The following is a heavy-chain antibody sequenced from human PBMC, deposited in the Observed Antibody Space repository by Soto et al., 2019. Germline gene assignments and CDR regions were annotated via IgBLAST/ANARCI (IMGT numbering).Heavy chain of an antibody. J-gene: IGHJ4*02. CDR1: GFTFSSYG. Sequence: LSLTCAASGFTFSSYGMHWVRQAPGKGLEWVAVISYDGSNKYYADSVKGRFTISRDNSKNTLYLQMNSLRAEDTAVYYCAKPKLLWFGELLYFDYWGQGTLVTVSS. V-gene: IGHV3-30*18. CDR3: AKPKLLWFGELLYFDY. CDR2: ISYDGSNK. D-gene: IGHD3-10*01.